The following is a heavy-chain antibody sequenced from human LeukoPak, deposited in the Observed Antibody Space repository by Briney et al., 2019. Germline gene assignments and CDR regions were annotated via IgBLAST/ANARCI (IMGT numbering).Heavy chain of an antibody. J-gene: IGHJ5*02. Sequence: ASVKVSCKASGYTFTSYDINWVRQATGQGLEWMGWMNPNSGNTGYAQKFQGRVTMTRNTSISTAYMELSRLRSDDTAVYYCARGGWSLGYCSSSSCLDWFDPWGQGTLVTVSS. D-gene: IGHD2-2*01. CDR1: GYTFTSYD. CDR2: MNPNSGNT. V-gene: IGHV1-8*01. CDR3: ARGGWSLGYCSSSSCLDWFDP.